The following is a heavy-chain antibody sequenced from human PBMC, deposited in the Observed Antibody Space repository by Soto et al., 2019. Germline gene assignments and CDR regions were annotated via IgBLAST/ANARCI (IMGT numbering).Heavy chain of an antibody. D-gene: IGHD4-17*01. CDR1: GGSISSSSYH. V-gene: IGHV4-39*02. Sequence: SETLSLTCTVSGGSISSSSYHWGWIRQPPGKGLEWIGTIYYTGITDYNQSLKSRVTISVDTSKNQFSLKLTSVTAADTAVYYCARERAYGDYGFWGQGTLVTVSS. CDR3: ARERAYGDYGF. CDR2: IYYTGIT. J-gene: IGHJ4*02.